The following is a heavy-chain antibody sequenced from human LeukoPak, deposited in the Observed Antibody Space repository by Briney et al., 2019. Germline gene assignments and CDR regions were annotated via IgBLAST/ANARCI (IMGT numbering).Heavy chain of an antibody. J-gene: IGHJ3*02. D-gene: IGHD1-14*01. CDR2: ISPGGPT. CDR3: ARETDNTWAYAFDI. CDR1: GFPFSSHG. Sequence: GGTLRLSCAGSGFPFSSHGMNWVRQAPGKGLEWVSGISPGGPTYYADSVKGRFTIPRDDPKNTLYLQMNSLRAEDTAVYYCARETDNTWAYAFDIWGQGTMVTVSS. V-gene: IGHV3-23*01.